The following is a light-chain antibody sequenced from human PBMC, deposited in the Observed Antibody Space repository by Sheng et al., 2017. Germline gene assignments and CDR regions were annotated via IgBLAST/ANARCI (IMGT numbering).Light chain of an antibody. V-gene: IGKV1-39*01. J-gene: IGKJ4*01. CDR3: QQSYSTLT. CDR1: QSINHY. CDR2: AAS. Sequence: DIQMTQSPSSLSASVGDRLTITCRASQSINHYLNWYQQKPGIAPKLLIYAASTLQSGVPSRFSGSGSGTHFTLTISSLQSEDSATYYCQQSYSTLTFGGGTEGGDQT.